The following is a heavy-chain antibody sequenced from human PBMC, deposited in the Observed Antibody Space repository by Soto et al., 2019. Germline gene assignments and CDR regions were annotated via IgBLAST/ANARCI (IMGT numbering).Heavy chain of an antibody. J-gene: IGHJ5*02. Sequence: HPGGSLRLSCAASGFTFSSYGMHWVRQAPGKGLEWVAVISYDGSNKYYADSVKGRFTISRDNSKNTLYLQMNSLRAEDTAVYYCAKVLGGVRGYSGYDKSPNWFDPWGQGTLVTVSS. CDR1: GFTFSSYG. CDR2: ISYDGSNK. D-gene: IGHD5-12*01. V-gene: IGHV3-30*18. CDR3: AKVLGGVRGYSGYDKSPNWFDP.